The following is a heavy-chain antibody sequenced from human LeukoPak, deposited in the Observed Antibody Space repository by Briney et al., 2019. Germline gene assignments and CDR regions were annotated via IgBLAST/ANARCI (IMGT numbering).Heavy chain of an antibody. Sequence: PGGSLRLSCAASGFTFSTSWMHWVRQAPGKGLVWVSRVESNGRNTIYADSVKGRFTISRDNRKNTLSLQMNSLRAEDTAVYYCARDGSAYNFDYWGQGTLVTVSS. J-gene: IGHJ4*02. CDR2: VESNGRNT. V-gene: IGHV3-74*01. CDR3: ARDGSAYNFDY. D-gene: IGHD5-24*01. CDR1: GFTFSTSW.